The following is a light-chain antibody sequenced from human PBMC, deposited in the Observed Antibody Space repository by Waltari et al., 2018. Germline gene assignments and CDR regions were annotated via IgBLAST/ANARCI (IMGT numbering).Light chain of an antibody. CDR2: DAS. V-gene: IGKV3-20*01. J-gene: IGKJ1*01. Sequence: EIVLTQSPGTMSLSPGERATLSCRTSQSVSRFLAWYQQKPGQAPRLLIYDASSRATGIPDRFGGSGSGADFSLTITRLEPDDFAVYYCQKYGTLPATFGQGTRVEIK. CDR3: QKYGTLPAT. CDR1: QSVSRF.